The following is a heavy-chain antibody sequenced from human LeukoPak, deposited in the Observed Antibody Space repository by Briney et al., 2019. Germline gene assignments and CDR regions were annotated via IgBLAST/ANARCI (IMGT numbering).Heavy chain of an antibody. Sequence: GGSLRLSCAASGFTFSSYAMSWVRQAPGKGLEWVSAISGSGGSTYHADSVKGRFTISRDNSKNTLYLQMNSLRAEDTAVYYCAKGRYYDSSGYYYRIDAFDIWGQGTMVTVSS. CDR2: ISGSGGST. CDR1: GFTFSSYA. D-gene: IGHD3-22*01. CDR3: AKGRYYDSSGYYYRIDAFDI. J-gene: IGHJ3*02. V-gene: IGHV3-23*01.